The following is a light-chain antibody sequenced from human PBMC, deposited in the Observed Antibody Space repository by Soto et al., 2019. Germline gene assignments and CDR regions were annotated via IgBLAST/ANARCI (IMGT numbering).Light chain of an antibody. V-gene: IGLV2-23*02. CDR3: CAYAGGSVYVL. Sequence: QSVLTQPASVSGSPGQSITISCTGTSGDVGSFNLVSWYQQHPGKAPHLLIYEVTKRPSGVSNRFSGSKSGNTASLTISGLQAEDEADYYCCAYAGGSVYVLFGGGTKLTV. J-gene: IGLJ3*02. CDR2: EVT. CDR1: SGDVGSFNL.